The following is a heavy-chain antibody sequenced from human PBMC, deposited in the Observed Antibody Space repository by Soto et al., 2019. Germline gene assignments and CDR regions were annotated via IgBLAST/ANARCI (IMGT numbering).Heavy chain of an antibody. CDR3: AIGLRVRGVDNAFDI. CDR1: GFIFSDHY. V-gene: IGHV3-72*01. Sequence: EVQLVESGGGLVQPGGSLRLSCAASGFIFSDHYMDWVRQAPGKGLEWVGRTRNKANSYTTEYAASVKGRFTISRDDSKNSLYLQMNSLKTEDTAVYYCAIGLRVRGVDNAFDIWGQGTMVTVSS. J-gene: IGHJ3*02. CDR2: TRNKANSYTT. D-gene: IGHD3-10*01.